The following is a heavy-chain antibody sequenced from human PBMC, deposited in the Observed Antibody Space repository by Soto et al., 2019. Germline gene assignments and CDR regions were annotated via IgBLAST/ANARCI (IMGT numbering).Heavy chain of an antibody. CDR1: GGSIRSYY. J-gene: IGHJ6*02. D-gene: IGHD5-18*01. Sequence: SETLSLTGSVSGGSIRSYYWSWIRQSPEKGLEWIGYFYHSGNSNYNPSLKSRVTISVDTSKNQLSLSLGSVTAADTAVYFCARISSVDPYGYVNGGLDVWGQGTTVTVSS. CDR3: ARISSVDPYGYVNGGLDV. CDR2: FYHSGNS. V-gene: IGHV4-59*01.